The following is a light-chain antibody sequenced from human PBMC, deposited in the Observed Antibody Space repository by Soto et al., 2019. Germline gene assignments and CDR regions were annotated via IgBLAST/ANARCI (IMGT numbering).Light chain of an antibody. V-gene: IGKV3-20*01. CDR1: QSVSSSY. J-gene: IGKJ4*01. CDR2: GAS. CDR3: QQYSSSPLT. Sequence: EIVLTQSPGTLSLSPGERATLSCRASQSVSSSYLALYQQKPGQAPRLLIYGASSRATRIPDRFSGSGSGTDFTLTISRLEPEDFAVYYCQQYSSSPLTFGGGTKVDI.